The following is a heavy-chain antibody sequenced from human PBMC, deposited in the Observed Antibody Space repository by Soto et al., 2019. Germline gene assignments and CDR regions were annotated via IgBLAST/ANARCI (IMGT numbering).Heavy chain of an antibody. Sequence: QVQLVQSGAEVKKPGSSVRVSCKASGGTFSSYAISWVRQAPGQGLEWMGGIIPIFGTENYAQKFQGRVTITADESTSTAYVELSSLRAEGTAVKYWARDRIAGSKFYYGMDVWGQETTVTFSS. CDR2: IIPIFGTE. V-gene: IGHV1-69*01. D-gene: IGHD6-13*01. CDR3: ARDRIAGSKFYYGMDV. J-gene: IGHJ6*02. CDR1: GGTFSSYA.